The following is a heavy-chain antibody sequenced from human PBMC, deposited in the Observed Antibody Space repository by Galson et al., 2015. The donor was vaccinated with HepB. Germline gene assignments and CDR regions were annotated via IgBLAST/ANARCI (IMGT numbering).Heavy chain of an antibody. Sequence: SLRLSCAASGFTVSSNHMSWVRQAPGKGLEWVSVIYSGGSTYYADSVKGRFTNSRDNSKNTLYLQMNSLRAEDTAVYYCARDSRWLGAAHDYWGQGTLVTVSS. J-gene: IGHJ4*02. V-gene: IGHV3-53*01. CDR3: ARDSRWLGAAHDY. CDR2: IYSGGST. D-gene: IGHD5-24*01. CDR1: GFTVSSNH.